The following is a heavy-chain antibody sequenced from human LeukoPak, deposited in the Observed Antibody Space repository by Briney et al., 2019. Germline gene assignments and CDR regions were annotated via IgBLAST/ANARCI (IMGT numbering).Heavy chain of an antibody. CDR1: GGSVSSYY. V-gene: IGHV4-59*02. Sequence: SETLSLTCTVSGGSVSSYYWSWIRQPPGKGLEWIGYIYYSGSTNYNPSLKSRVTISVDTSKNQFSLKLSSVSPADTAVYYCARGGRVYYYYMDVWGKGTTVTVS. CDR3: ARGGRVYYYYMDV. J-gene: IGHJ6*03. D-gene: IGHD3-16*01. CDR2: IYYSGST.